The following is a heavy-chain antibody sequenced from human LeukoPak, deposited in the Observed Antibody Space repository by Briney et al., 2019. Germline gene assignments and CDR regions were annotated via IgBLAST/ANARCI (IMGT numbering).Heavy chain of an antibody. CDR3: ARELGLVKGFDI. D-gene: IGHD3/OR15-3a*01. CDR1: GGSISSSSYF. Sequence: SETLSLTCSVSGGSISSSSYFWGWIRQPPGKGLEWIGYIYYSGSTNYNPSLKSRVTISVDTSKNQFSLKLSSVTAADTAVYYCARELGLVKGFDIWGQGTMVTVSS. CDR2: IYYSGST. J-gene: IGHJ3*02. V-gene: IGHV4-61*01.